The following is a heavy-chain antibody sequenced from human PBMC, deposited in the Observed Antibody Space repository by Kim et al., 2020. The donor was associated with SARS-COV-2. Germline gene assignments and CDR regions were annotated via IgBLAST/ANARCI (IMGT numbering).Heavy chain of an antibody. J-gene: IGHJ4*02. V-gene: IGHV3-23*01. CDR3: VKGAWLDY. Sequence: DDSTAYAEAGKGRFTDSRDSARNTLYLQMNSRRADDTAVYYCVKGAWLDYWGPGTLVTVSS. D-gene: IGHD5-12*01. CDR2: DDST.